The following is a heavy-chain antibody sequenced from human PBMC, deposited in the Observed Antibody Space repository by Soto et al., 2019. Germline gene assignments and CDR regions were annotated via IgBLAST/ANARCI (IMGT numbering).Heavy chain of an antibody. D-gene: IGHD6-13*01. CDR3: AKEVSSWFHGMDV. Sequence: EVQLVESGGGLVKPGGSLRLSCAASGFTFSSYSMNWVRQAPGKGLEWVSSLSSSTSYIYYADSVKGRFTISRDTAKNSLYLRMNNLRAEDTAVYYCAKEVSSWFHGMDVWGQGTTVTVSS. CDR2: LSSSTSYI. CDR1: GFTFSSYS. V-gene: IGHV3-21*01. J-gene: IGHJ6*02.